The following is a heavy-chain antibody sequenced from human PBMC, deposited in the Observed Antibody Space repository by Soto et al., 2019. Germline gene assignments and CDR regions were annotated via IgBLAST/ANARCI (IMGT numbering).Heavy chain of an antibody. V-gene: IGHV4-4*02. J-gene: IGHJ4*02. Sequence: PSETLSLTCAVSGGSISSSNWWSWVRQPPGKGLEWIGEIYHSGSTNYNPSLKSRVTISVDKSKNQFSLKLSSVTAADTAVYYCAREAVHDYSTLYYFDYWGQGTLVTVSS. D-gene: IGHD4-4*01. CDR2: IYHSGST. CDR3: AREAVHDYSTLYYFDY. CDR1: GGSISSSNW.